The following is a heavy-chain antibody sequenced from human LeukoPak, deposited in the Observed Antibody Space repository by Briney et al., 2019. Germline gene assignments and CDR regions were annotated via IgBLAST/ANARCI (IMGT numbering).Heavy chain of an antibody. CDR2: IYYSGST. V-gene: IGHV4-59*01. Sequence: PSETLSLTCTVSGDSISSFYWTWIRQPPGKGLEWIGYIYYSGSTDYNPSLESRVTMSVDTSKNQFSLKLNSVTAADTAVYYCASGSIVGVLWGWGQGTLVTVSS. CDR3: ASGSIVGVLWG. J-gene: IGHJ4*02. D-gene: IGHD1-26*01. CDR1: GDSISSFY.